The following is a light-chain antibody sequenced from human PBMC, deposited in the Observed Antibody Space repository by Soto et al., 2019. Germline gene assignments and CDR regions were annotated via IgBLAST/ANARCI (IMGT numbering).Light chain of an antibody. CDR3: QKYNSAPRT. J-gene: IGKJ1*01. CDR1: QGLSNY. CDR2: AAS. V-gene: IGKV1-27*01. Sequence: DIPMTQSPSSLSASVGDRVTITCRASQGLSNYLAWYQQKPGKVPKLLIYAASTLQSGVPSRFSGSGSGTYFTLTISSLQHEDVATYYCQKYNSAPRTFGQGTKVEIK.